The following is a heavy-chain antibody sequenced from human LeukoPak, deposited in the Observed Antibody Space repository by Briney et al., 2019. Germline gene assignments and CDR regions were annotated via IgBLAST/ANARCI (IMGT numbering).Heavy chain of an antibody. CDR3: ATYDSSGYYYLDY. V-gene: IGHV3-23*01. CDR2: IADYGGST. CDR1: GFTFTNYA. J-gene: IGHJ4*02. D-gene: IGHD3-22*01. Sequence: GGSLRLSCGASGFTFTNYAMTWVRQAPGKGLEWVSAIADYGGSTFYVDSVKGRFTISRDNAKNSLYLQMNSLRAEDTAVYYCATYDSSGYYYLDYWGQGTLVTVSS.